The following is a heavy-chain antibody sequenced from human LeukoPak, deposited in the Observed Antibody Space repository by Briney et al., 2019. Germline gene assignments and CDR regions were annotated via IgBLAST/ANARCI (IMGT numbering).Heavy chain of an antibody. V-gene: IGHV5-51*01. D-gene: IGHD1-1*01. Sequence: GESLKISCKGSGYNFTNYWIGWVRQMPGKGLEWMGVIYPGDSDTRYSPSSQGRVTISADRSIGTAYLQWSSLKASDTAIYFCARLVTGTTRIFNYWGLGTLVTVSS. J-gene: IGHJ4*02. CDR3: ARLVTGTTRIFNY. CDR1: GYNFTNYW. CDR2: IYPGDSDT.